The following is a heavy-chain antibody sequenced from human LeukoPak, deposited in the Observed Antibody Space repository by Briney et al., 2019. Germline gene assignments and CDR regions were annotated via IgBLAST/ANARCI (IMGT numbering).Heavy chain of an antibody. Sequence: GRSLRLSCAASGFTFSSYAMHWVRRAPGKGLEWVAVISYDGSNKYYADSVKGRFTISRDNSKNTLYLQMYSLRAEDTAVYYCAREGGGSSWSSYYFDYWGQGTLVTVSS. CDR1: GFTFSSYA. CDR2: ISYDGSNK. CDR3: AREGGGSSWSSYYFDY. J-gene: IGHJ4*02. D-gene: IGHD6-13*01. V-gene: IGHV3-30*04.